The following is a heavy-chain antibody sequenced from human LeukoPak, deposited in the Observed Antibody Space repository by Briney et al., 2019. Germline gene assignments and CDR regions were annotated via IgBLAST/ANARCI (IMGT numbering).Heavy chain of an antibody. CDR3: ARQDSGTYLNPLDI. J-gene: IGHJ3*02. V-gene: IGHV4-59*08. CDR1: GGSMSSYY. Sequence: PSETLSLTCTVSGGSMSSYYWSWIRQPPGKGLEWIGYIYYTGSTNYNPSLKSRVTISVDTSKNQLSLKLRSVTAAGTAVYYCARQDSGTYLNPLDIWGQGTVVTVSS. CDR2: IYYTGST. D-gene: IGHD1-26*01.